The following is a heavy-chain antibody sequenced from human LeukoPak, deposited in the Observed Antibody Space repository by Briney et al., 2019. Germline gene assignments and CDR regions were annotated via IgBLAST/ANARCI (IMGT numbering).Heavy chain of an antibody. D-gene: IGHD3-3*01. CDR2: IIPIFGTA. V-gene: IGHV1-69*05. Sequence: ASVKVSCKASGGTFSSYAISWVRQAPGQGLEWMGRIIPIFGTANYAQKFQGRVTITTDESTSTAYMELSSLRSEDTAVYYCARDLPSTIFRGFDYWGQGTLVTVSS. CDR1: GGTFSSYA. CDR3: ARDLPSTIFRGFDY. J-gene: IGHJ4*02.